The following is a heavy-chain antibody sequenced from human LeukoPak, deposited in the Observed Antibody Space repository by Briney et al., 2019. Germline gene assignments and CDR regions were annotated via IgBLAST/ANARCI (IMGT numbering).Heavy chain of an antibody. Sequence: GGSLRLSCAASGFTFSSHWMYWVRHAPGKGLLWVSRIRSDGRDTTYANSVKGRFTISRDNAKNTLDLQMNSLRADDTAVYYCATYMGEAGSGSYRFGLDVWGQGTTVTVSS. CDR1: GFTFSSHW. CDR3: ATYMGEAGSGSYRFGLDV. D-gene: IGHD3-22*01. V-gene: IGHV3-74*01. J-gene: IGHJ6*02. CDR2: IRSDGRDT.